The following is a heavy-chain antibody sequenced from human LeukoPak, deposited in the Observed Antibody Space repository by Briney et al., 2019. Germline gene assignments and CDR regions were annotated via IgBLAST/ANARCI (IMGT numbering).Heavy chain of an antibody. CDR1: TGSFSDYY. CDR2: SGSG. V-gene: IGHV4-59*01. CDR3: ARGDGSFDY. J-gene: IGHJ4*02. Sequence: SETLSLTCTVFTGSFSDYYWTWIRQSPGKGLEWIGYSGSGDYNPSLKSRVTISVDTSKRHFSLTLSSVTAADTAVYYCARGDGSFDYWGQGTLVTVSS. D-gene: IGHD2-15*01.